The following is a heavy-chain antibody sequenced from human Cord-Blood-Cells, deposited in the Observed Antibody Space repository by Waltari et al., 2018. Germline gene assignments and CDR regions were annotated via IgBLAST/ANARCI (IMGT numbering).Heavy chain of an antibody. V-gene: IGHV3-7*01. J-gene: IGHJ3*02. CDR3: ARDRAGGPTDAFDI. Sequence: EVQLVESGGGLVQPGGSLRLSCAASGFTFSSYWMSWVRQAPGKGLGWVANVKQDGREKYYVDSVKGRFTISRDNAKNSLYLQMNSLRAEDTAVYYCARDRAGGPTDAFDIWGQGTMVTVSS. CDR1: GFTFSSYW. CDR2: VKQDGREK. D-gene: IGHD2-15*01.